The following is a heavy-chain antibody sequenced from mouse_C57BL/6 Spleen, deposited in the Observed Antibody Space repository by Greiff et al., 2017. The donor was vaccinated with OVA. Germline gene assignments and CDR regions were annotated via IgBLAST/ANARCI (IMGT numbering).Heavy chain of an antibody. Sequence: VQLQQPGAELVMPGASVKLSCKASGYTFTSYWMHWVKQRPGQGLEWIGVIDPSDSYTNYNQKFKGKSTLTVDKSSSTAYMQLSSLTSEDSAVYYCARGSQSAFAYWGQGTLVTVSA. V-gene: IGHV1-69*01. J-gene: IGHJ3*01. CDR3: ARGSQSAFAY. CDR2: IDPSDSYT. CDR1: GYTFTSYW.